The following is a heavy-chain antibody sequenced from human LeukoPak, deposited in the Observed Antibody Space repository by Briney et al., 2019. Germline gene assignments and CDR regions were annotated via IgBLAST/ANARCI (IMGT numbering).Heavy chain of an antibody. J-gene: IGHJ6*02. CDR2: IHSGGST. CDR3: ARDNRLLGYCSSTSCYYYYGMDV. V-gene: IGHV3-66*01. CDR1: GFTVSSNY. Sequence: GGSLRLSCAASGFTVSSNYMSWVRQAPGKGLEWASVIHSGGSTYYADSVKGRFTISRDNSKNTLYLQMNSLRAEDTAVYYCARDNRLLGYCSSTSCYYYYGMDVWGQGTTVTVSS. D-gene: IGHD2-2*01.